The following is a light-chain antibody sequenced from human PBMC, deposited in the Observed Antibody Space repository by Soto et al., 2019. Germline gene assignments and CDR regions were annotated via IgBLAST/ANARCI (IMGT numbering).Light chain of an antibody. Sequence: IPMTKSTATLSESVGDSVTITCLARQSFXSRFGWYQQKPGKAPKFLGANAANLERGGPSRFSGSGSVTEFPLTISSLHPEDFANYYCQQYKSDSGTFGQGTKVDIK. CDR1: QSFXSR. CDR2: NAA. CDR3: QQYKSDSGT. J-gene: IGKJ1*01. V-gene: IGKV1-5*01.